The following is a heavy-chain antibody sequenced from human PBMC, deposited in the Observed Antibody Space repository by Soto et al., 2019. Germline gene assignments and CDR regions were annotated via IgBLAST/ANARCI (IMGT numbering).Heavy chain of an antibody. D-gene: IGHD6-6*01. Sequence: QVQLQQWGAGLLKPSETLSLTCAVYGGSFSGYYWSWIRQPPGKGLEWIGEINHSGSTNYNPSLKSRVTISVDTSKNQFSPKLSSVTAADTAVYYCARGGAARPSGVHYYYGMDVWGQGTTVTVSS. J-gene: IGHJ6*02. CDR1: GGSFSGYY. V-gene: IGHV4-34*01. CDR3: ARGGAARPSGVHYYYGMDV. CDR2: INHSGST.